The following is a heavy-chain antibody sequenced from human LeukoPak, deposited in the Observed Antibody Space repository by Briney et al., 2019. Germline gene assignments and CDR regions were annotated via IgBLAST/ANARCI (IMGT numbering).Heavy chain of an antibody. CDR1: GGTFSSYA. CDR3: ARVPGSSTSLHWFDP. V-gene: IGHV1-69*05. D-gene: IGHD2-2*01. J-gene: IGHJ5*02. CDR2: IIHIFGTA. Sequence: ASVNVSCKASGGTFSSYAISWVRQAPGQGLEWMGGIIHIFGTANYAQKFQGRVTITTDESTSTAYMELSSLRSEDTAVYYCARVPGSSTSLHWFDPWGQGTLVTVSS.